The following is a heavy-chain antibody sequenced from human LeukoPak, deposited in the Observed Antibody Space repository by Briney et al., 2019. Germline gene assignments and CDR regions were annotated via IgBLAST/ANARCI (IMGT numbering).Heavy chain of an antibody. D-gene: IGHD6-19*01. CDR1: GFTVSSDY. CDR2: IYRGGGT. V-gene: IGHV3-53*01. Sequence: PGGSMRLSCAASGFTVSSDYMSWVRQAPGKGLEWVSVIYRGGGTDYADSVKGRFTISRDNSKNTVYLQMNSLRAEDTAVYYCARDWTAVAGTIEYWGQGTLVTVSS. J-gene: IGHJ4*02. CDR3: ARDWTAVAGTIEY.